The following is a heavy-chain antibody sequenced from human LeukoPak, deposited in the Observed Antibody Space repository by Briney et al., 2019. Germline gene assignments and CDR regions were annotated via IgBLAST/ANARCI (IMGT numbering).Heavy chain of an antibody. Sequence: GGSLRLSCAASGFTLSSYAMHWVRQAPGKGLEWVAVISYDGSNKYYADSVKGRFTISRDNSKNTLYLQMNSLRAEDTAVYYCAREPMECSGGSCYSGYFDYWGQGTLVTVSS. CDR3: AREPMECSGGSCYSGYFDY. CDR1: GFTLSSYA. J-gene: IGHJ4*02. CDR2: ISYDGSNK. V-gene: IGHV3-30-3*01. D-gene: IGHD2-15*01.